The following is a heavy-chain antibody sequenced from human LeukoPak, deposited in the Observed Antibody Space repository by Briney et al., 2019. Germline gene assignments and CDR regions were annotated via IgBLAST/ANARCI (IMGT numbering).Heavy chain of an antibody. V-gene: IGHV4-39*01. CDR3: ARHGSPSGSYVFDY. CDR1: GGSISSSSYY. Sequence: SETLSLTCTVSGGSISSSSYYWAWIRQPPGKGLEWIGSIYYSGSTHYNPSLKSRATISVDTSKNQFYLKLSSVTAAHTSVYYCARHGSPSGSYVFDYWGQGTLVTVSS. J-gene: IGHJ4*02. D-gene: IGHD6-19*01. CDR2: IYYSGST.